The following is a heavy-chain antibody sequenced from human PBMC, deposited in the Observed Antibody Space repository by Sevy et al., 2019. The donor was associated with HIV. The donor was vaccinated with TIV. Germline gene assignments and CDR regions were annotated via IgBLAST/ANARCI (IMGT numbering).Heavy chain of an antibody. V-gene: IGHV1-18*01. D-gene: IGHD2-15*01. Sequence: ASVKVSCEASGYTFTSYRIYWVRQAPGQGLEWMGWIIPFNGDTNYAQKFQGRVTMITDTSTSTAYMELRSLRSDDTAVYYCARAYCSGGSCYSLAYWGQGALVTVSS. CDR2: IIPFNGDT. J-gene: IGHJ4*02. CDR1: GYTFTSYR. CDR3: ARAYCSGGSCYSLAY.